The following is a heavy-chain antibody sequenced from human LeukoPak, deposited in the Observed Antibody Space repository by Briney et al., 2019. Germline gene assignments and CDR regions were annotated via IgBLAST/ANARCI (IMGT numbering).Heavy chain of an antibody. CDR3: ARDRGFYDPDAFDI. CDR1: GYTFTSYG. Sequence: ASVKVSCKVSGYTFTSYGISWVRQAPGQGLEWMGWISAYNGNTNYAQKLQGRVTMTTDTSTSTAYMELRSLRSDDTAVYYCARDRGFYDPDAFDIWGQGTMVTVSS. D-gene: IGHD3-16*01. CDR2: ISAYNGNT. J-gene: IGHJ3*02. V-gene: IGHV1-18*01.